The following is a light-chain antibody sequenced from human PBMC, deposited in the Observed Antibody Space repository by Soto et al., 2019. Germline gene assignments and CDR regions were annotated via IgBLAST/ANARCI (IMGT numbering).Light chain of an antibody. J-gene: IGLJ2*01. CDR3: AAWDDSLRAVL. CDR1: SSNIEQSA. Sequence: QSVLTQPPSASGTPGQRVTISCSGSSSNIEQSAVHWYQQVPGTAPKLLIYSTTQRPSGVPDRFSGSRSGTSASLAISGLQSDDEADYYCAAWDDSLRAVLFGGGTKLTVL. CDR2: STT. V-gene: IGLV1-44*01.